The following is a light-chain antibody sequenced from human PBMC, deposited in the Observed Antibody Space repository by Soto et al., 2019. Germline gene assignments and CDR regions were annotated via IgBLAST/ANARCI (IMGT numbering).Light chain of an antibody. CDR2: KAS. CDR3: QQYNSYPRT. J-gene: IGKJ1*01. V-gene: IGKV1-5*03. CDR1: QSISSW. Sequence: DLQMTQSPSTLSASVGDRVTITCRASQSISSWLAWYQQKPGKAPKLLIYKASSLESGVPSRFSVSGSGTEFTLTISSLQPDDFATYYYQQYNSYPRTFGQGTKVEIK.